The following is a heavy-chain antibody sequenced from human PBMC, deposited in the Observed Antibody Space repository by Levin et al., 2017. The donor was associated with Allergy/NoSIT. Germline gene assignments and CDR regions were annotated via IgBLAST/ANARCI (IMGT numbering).Heavy chain of an antibody. CDR2: IIPILGIA. J-gene: IGHJ3*02. CDR1: GGTFSSYT. V-gene: IGHV1-69*04. CDR3: ARDRLAYCGGDCYSHAFDI. Sequence: SVKVSCKASGGTFSSYTISWVRQAPGQGLEWMGRIIPILGIANYAQKFQGRVTITADKSTSTAYMELSSLRSEDTAVYYCARDRLAYCGGDCYSHAFDIWGQGTMVTVSS. D-gene: IGHD2-21*02.